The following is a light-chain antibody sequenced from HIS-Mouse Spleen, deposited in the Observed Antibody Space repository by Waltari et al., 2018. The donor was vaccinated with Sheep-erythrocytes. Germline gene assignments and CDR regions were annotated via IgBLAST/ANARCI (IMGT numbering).Light chain of an antibody. J-gene: IGLJ3*02. CDR3: QVWDSSSDHWV. CDR2: DDS. CDR1: HIGSNS. Sequence: SYVLTLPSSASVAPGKPARITCGGNHIGSNSVHWYQQKPGQAPVLVVYDDSDRPSGIPERFSGSNSGNTATLTISRVEAGDEADYYCQVWDSSSDHWVFGGGTKLTVL. V-gene: IGLV3-21*03.